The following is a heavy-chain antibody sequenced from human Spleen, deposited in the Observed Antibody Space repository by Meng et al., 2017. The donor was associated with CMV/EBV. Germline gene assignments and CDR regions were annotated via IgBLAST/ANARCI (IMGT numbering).Heavy chain of an antibody. CDR3: ARDSYCTSTSCPLYYFNF. CDR2: INHSGST. Sequence: SETLSLTCAVYGGSFSGYYWSWIRQPPGKGLEWIGEINHSGSTNYNPSLKSRVTISVDTSKNQFSLKLSSVTAADTALYYCARDSYCTSTSCPLYYFNFWGQGALVTVSS. V-gene: IGHV4-34*01. CDR1: GGSFSGYY. J-gene: IGHJ4*02. D-gene: IGHD2-2*01.